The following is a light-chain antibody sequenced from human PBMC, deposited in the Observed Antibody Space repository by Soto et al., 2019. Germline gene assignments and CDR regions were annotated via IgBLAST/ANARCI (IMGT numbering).Light chain of an antibody. J-gene: IGLJ1*01. V-gene: IGLV2-8*01. Sequence: QSALTQPPSASGSPGQSVTISCTGTSSDVGGYNYVSWYQQHPGQVPKLMVYEVNKRPSGVPDRFSGSKSGNTAALTVSWCQPVDEAEYYCTSYAGSNNVFGTGSKLTVL. CDR3: TSYAGSNNV. CDR2: EVN. CDR1: SSDVGGYNY.